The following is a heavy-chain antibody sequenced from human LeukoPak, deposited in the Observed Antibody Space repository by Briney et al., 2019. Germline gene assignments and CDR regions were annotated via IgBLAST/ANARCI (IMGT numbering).Heavy chain of an antibody. J-gene: IGHJ6*02. CDR3: ARDPVVIGYYYGMDV. CDR2: IYSGGST. Sequence: GGSLRLSCAASGFTVSSNYMSWVRQAPGKGLEWVSVIYSGGSTYYADSVKGRFTISRDNSKNTLYLQMYSLRAEDTAVYYCARDPVVIGYYYGMDVWGQGTTVTVSS. D-gene: IGHD3-22*01. CDR1: GFTVSSNY. V-gene: IGHV3-53*01.